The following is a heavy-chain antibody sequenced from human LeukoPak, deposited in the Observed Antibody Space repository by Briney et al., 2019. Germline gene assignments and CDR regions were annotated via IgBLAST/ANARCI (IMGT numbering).Heavy chain of an antibody. V-gene: IGHV4-4*09. Sequence: SETLSLTCTVSGGSISSYYWSWIRQPPGKGLEWIGYIYTSGSTNYNPSLKSRVTISVDTSKNQFSLKLSSVTAAGTAVYYCARGDYYDSTAYFDYWGQGTLVTVSS. D-gene: IGHD3-22*01. CDR2: IYTSGST. CDR3: ARGDYYDSTAYFDY. J-gene: IGHJ4*02. CDR1: GGSISSYY.